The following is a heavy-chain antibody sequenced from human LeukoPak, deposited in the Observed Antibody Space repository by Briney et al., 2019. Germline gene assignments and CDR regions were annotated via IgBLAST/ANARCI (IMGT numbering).Heavy chain of an antibody. CDR3: ARRSRYCSSTSCYFVDY. D-gene: IGHD2-2*01. CDR1: GYSFTSYW. V-gene: IGHV5-51*01. Sequence: GASVKVSCKGSGYSFTSYWIGWVRQMPGKGLEWMGIIYPGDSDTRYSPSFQGQVTISADKSISTAYLQWSSLKASDTAMYYCARRSRYCSSTSCYFVDYWGQGTLVTVSS. CDR2: IYPGDSDT. J-gene: IGHJ4*02.